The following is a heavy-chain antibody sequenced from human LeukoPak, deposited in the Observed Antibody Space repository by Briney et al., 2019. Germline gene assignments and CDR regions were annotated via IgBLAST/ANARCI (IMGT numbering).Heavy chain of an antibody. CDR2: IYSGGST. CDR3: AKGRGFRVWDPWDN. Sequence: PGGSLRLSCAASGFTVSSNYMSWVRQAPGKGLEWVSVIYSGGSTYYSDSVKSRFTISRDNSKNTLFLEMNSLRVEDTAVYYCAKGRGFRVWDPWDNWGQGTLITVSS. V-gene: IGHV3-53*01. J-gene: IGHJ4*02. CDR1: GFTVSSNY. D-gene: IGHD3-16*01.